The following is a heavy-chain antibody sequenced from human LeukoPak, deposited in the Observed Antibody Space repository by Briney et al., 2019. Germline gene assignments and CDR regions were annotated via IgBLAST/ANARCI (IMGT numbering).Heavy chain of an antibody. D-gene: IGHD6-13*01. V-gene: IGHV3-23*01. CDR1: GFTFSSYA. CDR2: ISGSGGST. CDR3: ARDVGAGYSSSSGGGWFDP. Sequence: PGGSLRLSCAASGFTFSSYAMSWVRQAPGKGLEWVSAISGSGGSTYYADSVKGRFTISRDNSKNTLYLQMSSLRAEDTAVYYCARDVGAGYSSSSGGGWFDPWGQGTLVTVSS. J-gene: IGHJ5*02.